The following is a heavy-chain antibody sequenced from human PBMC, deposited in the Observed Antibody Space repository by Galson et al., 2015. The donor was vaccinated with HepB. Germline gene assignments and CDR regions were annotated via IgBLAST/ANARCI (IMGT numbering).Heavy chain of an antibody. CDR3: VATPQGYGMDV. Sequence: QSGAEVKRPGESLRISCPGSGYTFTNYWISWVRQKPGKGLEWMLNINPSDSYTNYNPSFQGHVSISADKSINTAYLQWSSLQASDTAMYYCVATPQGYGMDVWGHGTTVIVSS. CDR2: INPSDSYT. CDR1: GYTFTNYW. J-gene: IGHJ6*02. V-gene: IGHV5-10-1*01.